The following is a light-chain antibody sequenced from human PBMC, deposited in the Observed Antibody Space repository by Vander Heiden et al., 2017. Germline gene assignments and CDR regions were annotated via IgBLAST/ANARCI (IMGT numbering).Light chain of an antibody. CDR1: TIGSKF. J-gene: IGLJ2*01. CDR2: RDR. V-gene: IGLV3-9*01. CDR3: QVWDTNTVL. Sequence: SNDLTQPPSVSVALGQTATISCGGNTIGSKFVHWYQLRPGQAPVLVISRDRVRPSGIPERFSGSDSGNTATLTISRAQAGDEAVYYCQVWDTNTVLFGGGTKLTVL.